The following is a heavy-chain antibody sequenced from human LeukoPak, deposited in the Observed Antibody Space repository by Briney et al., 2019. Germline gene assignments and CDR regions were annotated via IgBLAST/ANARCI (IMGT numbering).Heavy chain of an antibody. CDR3: ARDGRVWGS. V-gene: IGHV3-7*05. D-gene: IGHD3-16*01. J-gene: IGHJ5*02. CDR1: KFTFSSYC. Sequence: GGSLSFSCAAYKFTFSSYCLSWVRQAPGEGLEWVANIKKDGTEKYYADSVKGRFTISRDNAKNTRYLQMNSLRAEDTAVYYCARDGRVWGSWGQGTLVTVSS. CDR2: IKKDGTEK.